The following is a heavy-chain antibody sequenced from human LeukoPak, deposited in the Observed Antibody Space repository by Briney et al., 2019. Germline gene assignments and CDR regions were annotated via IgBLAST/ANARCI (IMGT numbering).Heavy chain of an antibody. V-gene: IGHV4-39*01. CDR1: GGSFSAYY. CDR2: IYYSGST. J-gene: IGHJ4*02. Sequence: SETLSLTCAVYGGSFSAYYWGWIRQPPGKGLEWIGSIYYSGSTYYNPSLKSRVTISVDTSKNQFSLKLSSVTAADTAVYYCXXHGSQGAADPLDYWGQGTLVTVSS. D-gene: IGHD6-13*01. CDR3: XXHGSQGAADPLDY.